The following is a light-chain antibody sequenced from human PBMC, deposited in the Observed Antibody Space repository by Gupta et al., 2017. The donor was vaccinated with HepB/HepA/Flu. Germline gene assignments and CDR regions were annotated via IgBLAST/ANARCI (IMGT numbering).Light chain of an antibody. J-gene: IGLJ2*01. CDR2: DVS. CDR3: CSYAGSYTYVI. Sequence: QSALSQPPPVSGSPGQSITISCTGTGSYVGSYNYVSWYQQHPGQAPNLLISDVSKRPSGVPERLSGSKSGNTASLTISALQAEDEADYYCCSYAGSYTYVIFGGGTQLTVL. CDR1: GSYVGSYNY. V-gene: IGLV2-11*01.